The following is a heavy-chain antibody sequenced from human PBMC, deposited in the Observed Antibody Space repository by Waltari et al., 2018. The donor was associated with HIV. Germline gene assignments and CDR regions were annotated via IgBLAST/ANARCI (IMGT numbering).Heavy chain of an antibody. CDR2: ISRGSSFA. CDR3: VGDRTSLTTGDFDS. D-gene: IGHD1-1*01. CDR1: GIAFDLFN. V-gene: IGHV3-21*02. Sequence: ELVESGGGLFKPGQSLRLSCNASGIAFDLFNMTWVRQAPGRGLEWVASISRGSSFAYYSDSFKGRISISRDNAKKSLFLQMNSLTADDTGLYFCVGDRTSLTTGDFDSWGQGVPVIVSS. J-gene: IGHJ4*02.